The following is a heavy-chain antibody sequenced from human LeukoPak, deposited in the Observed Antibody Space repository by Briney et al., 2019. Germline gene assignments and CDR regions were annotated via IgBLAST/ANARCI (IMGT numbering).Heavy chain of an antibody. CDR2: ITPMFGTA. CDR1: GGSFSSYA. Sequence: GASVKVSCTASGGSFSSYAISWVRQAPGQGLEWMGGITPMFGTANYAQKFQGRVTITADESTSTVYMELSSLRSEDTAVYYCVRDGSYYDSSGYYYLYWGQGTLVTVSS. J-gene: IGHJ4*02. CDR3: VRDGSYYDSSGYYYLY. V-gene: IGHV1-69*13. D-gene: IGHD3-22*01.